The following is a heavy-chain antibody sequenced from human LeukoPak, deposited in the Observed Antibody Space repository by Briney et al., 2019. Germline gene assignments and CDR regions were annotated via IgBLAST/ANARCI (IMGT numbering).Heavy chain of an antibody. CDR3: ARDLPIMVRGVINLYYYYGMDV. CDR2: ISAYNGNT. CDR1: GYTFTSYG. Sequence: GASVKVSCKASGYTFTSYGISWVRQAPGQGLEWMGWISAYNGNTNYAQKLQGRVTMTTDTSTSTAYMEPRSLRSDDTAVYYCARDLPIMVRGVINLYYYYGMDVWGQGTTVTVSS. V-gene: IGHV1-18*01. J-gene: IGHJ6*02. D-gene: IGHD3-10*01.